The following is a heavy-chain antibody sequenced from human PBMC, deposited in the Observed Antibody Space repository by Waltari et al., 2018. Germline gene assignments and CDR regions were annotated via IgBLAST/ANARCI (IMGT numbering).Heavy chain of an antibody. CDR1: GYTFTGYY. CDR2: INPNSGGT. CDR3: ARDEADSSGSDAFDI. D-gene: IGHD3-22*01. J-gene: IGHJ3*02. V-gene: IGHV1-2*02. Sequence: QVQLVQSGAEVKKPGASVKVSCKASGYTFTGYYMHWVRQAPGQGLEWMGWINPNSGGTNYAQKFQGRVTMTRDTSISTAYMELSRLRSDDTAVYYCARDEADSSGSDAFDIWGQGTMVIVSS.